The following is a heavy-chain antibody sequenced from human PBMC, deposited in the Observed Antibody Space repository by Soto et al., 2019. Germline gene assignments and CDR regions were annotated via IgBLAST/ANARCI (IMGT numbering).Heavy chain of an antibody. CDR1: GFTFSSYW. V-gene: IGHV3-7*01. Sequence: PGGSLRLSCAASGFTFSSYWMSWVRQAPGKGLEWVANIKQDGSEKYYVDSVKGRFTISRDNAKNSLYLQMNSLRAEDTAVYYCARIRQLPLSTEGHPPTLLHYWGQGTLVTVSS. CDR3: ARIRQLPLSTEGHPPTLLHY. CDR2: IKQDGSEK. D-gene: IGHD2-15*01. J-gene: IGHJ4*02.